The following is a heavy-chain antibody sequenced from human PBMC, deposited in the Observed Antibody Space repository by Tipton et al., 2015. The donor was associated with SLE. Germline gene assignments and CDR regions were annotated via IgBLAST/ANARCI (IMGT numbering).Heavy chain of an antibody. D-gene: IGHD1-26*01. V-gene: IGHV3-23*01. CDR3: ARGSPSDY. CDR2: ISGVGDTT. Sequence: SLRLSCAASGFTFSSYALTWVRQAPGKGLEWVSTISGVGDTTYYAASVKGRFTISRDSSKNTLYLQMNSLRAEDTAVYYCARGSPSDYWGQGTLVTVSS. CDR1: GFTFSSYA. J-gene: IGHJ4*02.